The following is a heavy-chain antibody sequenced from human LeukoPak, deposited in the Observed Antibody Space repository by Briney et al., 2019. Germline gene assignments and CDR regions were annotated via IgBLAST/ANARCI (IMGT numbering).Heavy chain of an antibody. CDR2: IRYDRRNQ. D-gene: IGHD3-10*01. CDR1: GFTFSSYG. J-gene: IGHJ4*02. Sequence: GGSLRLSCAASGFTFSSYGMHWVRQAPGKGLEWVAFIRYDRRNQYYPDSVKGRFTISRDNAKNTLYLQMNSLRAEDTAVYYCASESRGSGYYWGQGTLVTVSS. V-gene: IGHV3-30*02. CDR3: ASESRGSGYY.